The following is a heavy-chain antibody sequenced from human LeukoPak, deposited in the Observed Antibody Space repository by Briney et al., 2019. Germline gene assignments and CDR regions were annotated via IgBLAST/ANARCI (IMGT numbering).Heavy chain of an antibody. CDR2: IKHDGSEK. Sequence: GGSLRLSCAPSGFTFGDFWMSWVRQAPGKGLEWVANIKHDGSEKYYVDSVKGRFTISRDNAKDSLYLQMYSLRAEDTALYYCVRIKGAVAGYFDYWGQGTLSPSPQ. D-gene: IGHD6-19*01. CDR1: GFTFGDFW. J-gene: IGHJ4*02. CDR3: VRIKGAVAGYFDY. V-gene: IGHV3-7*01.